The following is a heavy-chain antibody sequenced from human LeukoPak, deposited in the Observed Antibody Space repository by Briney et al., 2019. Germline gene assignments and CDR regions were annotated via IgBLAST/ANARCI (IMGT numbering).Heavy chain of an antibody. J-gene: IGHJ4*02. Sequence: GRSLRLSCAASGFRFSSYVMHWVRQAPGKGLEWVAVIWYDGSNTYYADSVKGRFTISRDNSKNTLYLQMNSLRAEETAVYYCARDHGSGSYYVDYWGQGTLVTVSS. CDR2: IWYDGSNT. V-gene: IGHV3-33*01. CDR1: GFRFSSYV. D-gene: IGHD3-10*01. CDR3: ARDHGSGSYYVDY.